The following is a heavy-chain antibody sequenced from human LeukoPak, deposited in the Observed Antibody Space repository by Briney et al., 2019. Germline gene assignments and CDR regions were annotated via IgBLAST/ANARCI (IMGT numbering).Heavy chain of an antibody. D-gene: IGHD3-22*01. Sequence: SETLSLTCSVSGGSISSGDYYWSWIRQPPGKGLEWIGYIDYSGSTGYNPSLKSRVTISVDTSKNQFSLKLSSVTAADTAVYYCARQDTSGYYKWFDPWGQGTLVTVSS. J-gene: IGHJ5*02. CDR3: ARQDTSGYYKWFDP. CDR1: GGSISSGDYY. CDR2: IDYSGST. V-gene: IGHV4-61*08.